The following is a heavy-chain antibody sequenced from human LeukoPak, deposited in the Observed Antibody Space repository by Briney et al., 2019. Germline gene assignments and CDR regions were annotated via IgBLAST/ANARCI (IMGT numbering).Heavy chain of an antibody. CDR2: ISAYNGNT. D-gene: IGHD2-2*01. J-gene: IGHJ3*02. CDR3: ARIVVVPASDAFDI. CDR1: GGTFSSYA. V-gene: IGHV1-18*01. Sequence: GASVKVSCKASGGTFSSYAISWVRQAPGQGLEWMGWISAYNGNTNYAQKLQGRVTMTTDTSTSTAYMELRSLRSDDTAVYYCARIVVVPASDAFDIWGQGTMVTVSS.